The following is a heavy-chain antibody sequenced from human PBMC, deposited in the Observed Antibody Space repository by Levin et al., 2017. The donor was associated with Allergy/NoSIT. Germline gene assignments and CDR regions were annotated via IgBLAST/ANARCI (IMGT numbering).Heavy chain of an antibody. CDR1: GYTFTSYD. V-gene: IGHV1-8*01. J-gene: IGHJ5*02. CDR3: ARRGDIVLMVYATDNWFDP. CDR2: MNPNSGNT. Sequence: ASVKVSCKASGYTFTSYDINWVRQATGQGLEWMGWMNPNSGNTGYAQKFQGRVTMTRNTSISTAYMELSSLRSEDTAVYYCARRGDIVLMVYATDNWFDPWGQGTLVTVSS. D-gene: IGHD2-8*01.